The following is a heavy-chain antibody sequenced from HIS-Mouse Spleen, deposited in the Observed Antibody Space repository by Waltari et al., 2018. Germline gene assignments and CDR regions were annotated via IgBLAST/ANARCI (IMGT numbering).Heavy chain of an antibody. Sequence: EVQLVEAGGGLVQPGGSLRLSCSACGFTFRRYAMPRVRPATGKGLEWVSAIGTAGDTYYPGSVKGRFTISRENAKNSLYLQMNSLRAGDTAVYYCARGYSNYVPYFDYWGQGTLVTVSS. CDR1: GFTFRRYA. D-gene: IGHD4-4*01. V-gene: IGHV3-13*01. CDR3: ARGYSNYVPYFDY. CDR2: IGTAGDT. J-gene: IGHJ4*02.